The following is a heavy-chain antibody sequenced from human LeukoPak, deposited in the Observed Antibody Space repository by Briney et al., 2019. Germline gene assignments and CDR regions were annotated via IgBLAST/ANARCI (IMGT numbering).Heavy chain of an antibody. CDR3: TGHHQAYSRTY. CDR2: IKQDGSEK. Sequence: GGSLRLSCAASGFTFSTYWMSWVRQAPGKWLEWVANIKQDGSEKYYVDSVEGRFTISRDNARNSLYLQMNSLRAEDTAVYYCTGHHQAYSRTYWGQGTLVTVSS. CDR1: GFTFSTYW. J-gene: IGHJ4*02. V-gene: IGHV3-7*01. D-gene: IGHD4-11*01.